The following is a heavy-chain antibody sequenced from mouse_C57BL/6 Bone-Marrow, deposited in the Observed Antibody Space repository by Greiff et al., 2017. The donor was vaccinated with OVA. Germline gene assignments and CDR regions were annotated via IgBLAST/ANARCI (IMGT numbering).Heavy chain of an antibody. J-gene: IGHJ4*01. CDR2: IYPGDGDT. V-gene: IGHV1-82*01. D-gene: IGHD2-3*01. CDR3: ARLDGMDY. CDR1: GYAFSSSW. Sequence: QVQLQQSGPELVKPGASVKISCKASGYAFSSSWMNWVKQRPGKGLEWIGRIYPGDGDTNYNGKFKGKATLTADKSSSTAYMQLSSLTSEDSAVYFCARLDGMDYWGQGTSVTVSS.